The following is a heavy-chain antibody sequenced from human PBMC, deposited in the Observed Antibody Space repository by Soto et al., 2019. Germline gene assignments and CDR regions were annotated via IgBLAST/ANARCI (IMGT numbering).Heavy chain of an antibody. CDR3: ARGVYSGSYYVDY. J-gene: IGHJ4*02. Sequence: SVKVSCKASGGTFSSYAISWVRQAPGQGREWMGGIIPIFGTANYAQKFQGRVTITADESTSTAYMELSSLRSEDTAVYYCARGVYSGSYYVDYWGQGTLVIVSS. CDR1: GGTFSSYA. V-gene: IGHV1-69*13. D-gene: IGHD1-26*01. CDR2: IIPIFGTA.